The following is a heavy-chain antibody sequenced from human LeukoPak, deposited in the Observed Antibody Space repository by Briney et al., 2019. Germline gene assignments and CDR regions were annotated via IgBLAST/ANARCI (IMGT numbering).Heavy chain of an antibody. J-gene: IGHJ4*02. CDR1: GYTFTSYD. CDR3: ARGHVEMATTYDY. V-gene: IGHV1-8*01. D-gene: IGHD5-24*01. CDR2: MTPNSGNT. Sequence: ASVKVSCKASGYTFTSYDINWVRQATGQGLEWMGWMTPNSGNTGYAQKFQGRVTMTRNTSISTAYMELSSLRSEDTAVYYCARGHVEMATTYDYWGQGTLVTVSS.